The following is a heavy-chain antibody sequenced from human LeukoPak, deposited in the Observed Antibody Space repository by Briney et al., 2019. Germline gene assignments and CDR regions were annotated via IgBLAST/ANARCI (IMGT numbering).Heavy chain of an antibody. J-gene: IGHJ6*02. CDR2: IYSGGST. CDR3: ARDLGIAARPYYYYGMDV. Sequence: GGSLRLSCAASGFTFSSNYMSWVRQAPGKGLEWVSVIYSGGSTYYADSVKGRFTISRDNSKNTLYLQMNSLRAEDTAVYYCARDLGIAARPYYYYGMDVWGQGTTVTVSS. V-gene: IGHV3-66*01. CDR1: GFTFSSNY. D-gene: IGHD6-6*01.